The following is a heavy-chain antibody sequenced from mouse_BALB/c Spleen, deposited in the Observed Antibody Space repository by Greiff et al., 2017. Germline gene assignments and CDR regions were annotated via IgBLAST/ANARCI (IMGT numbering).Heavy chain of an antibody. CDR1: GFSLTSYG. Sequence: VHLVESGPGLVQPSQSLSITCTVSGFSLTSYGVHWVRQSPGKGLEWLGVIWSGGSTDYNAAFISRLSISKDNSKSQVFFKMNSLQANDTAIYYCATNRGNYRYEAYWGQGTLVTVSA. CDR2: IWSGGST. CDR3: ATNRGNYRYEAY. V-gene: IGHV2-2*02. J-gene: IGHJ3*01. D-gene: IGHD2-14*01.